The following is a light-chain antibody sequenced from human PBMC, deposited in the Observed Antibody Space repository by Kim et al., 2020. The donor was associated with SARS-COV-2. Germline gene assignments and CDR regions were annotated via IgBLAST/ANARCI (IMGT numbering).Light chain of an antibody. J-gene: IGKJ1*01. V-gene: IGKV3-15*01. Sequence: ETVMTQSPATLSVSPGERATLSCRASQSVSSNLAWYQQKPGQAPRLLIYGASTRATGIPARFSGSGSGTEFTLTISSLQSEDFAVYYCQQYNIWPPWTFGQGTKVDIK. CDR3: QQYNIWPPWT. CDR2: GAS. CDR1: QSVSSN.